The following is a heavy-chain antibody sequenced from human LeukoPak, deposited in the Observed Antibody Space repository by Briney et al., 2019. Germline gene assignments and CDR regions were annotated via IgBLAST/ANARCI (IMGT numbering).Heavy chain of an antibody. Sequence: SETLSLTCTVSGGAISSSDYYWGWVRQPPGKGLEWIGSIYHSGSSYDNPSLKSRVTMSVDTSKNQFSLRLTSVTAADTAVYYCARVTYSVFDYWGQGTLVTVSS. CDR2: IYHSGSS. V-gene: IGHV4-39*07. D-gene: IGHD2-21*01. CDR3: ARVTYSVFDY. CDR1: GGAISSSDYY. J-gene: IGHJ4*02.